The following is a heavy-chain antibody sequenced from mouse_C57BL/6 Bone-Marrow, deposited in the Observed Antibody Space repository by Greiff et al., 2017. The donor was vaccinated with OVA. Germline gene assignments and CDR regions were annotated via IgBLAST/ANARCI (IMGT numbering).Heavy chain of an antibody. CDR2: IYPGSGNT. CDR1: GYTFTDYY. D-gene: IGHD1-1*01. J-gene: IGHJ1*03. CDR3: ARESITTVISPWYFDV. Sequence: VNVVESGAELVRPGASVKLSCKASGYTFTDYYINWVKQRPGQGLEWIARIYPGSGNTYYNEKFKGKATLTAEKSSSTAYMQLSSLTSEDSAVYFCARESITTVISPWYFDVWGTGTTVTVSS. V-gene: IGHV1-76*01.